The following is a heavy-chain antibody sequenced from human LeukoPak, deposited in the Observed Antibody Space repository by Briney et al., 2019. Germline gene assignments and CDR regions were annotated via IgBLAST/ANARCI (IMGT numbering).Heavy chain of an antibody. CDR2: IYYSGST. Sequence: SETLSLTCTVSGGSISSSSYFWGWIRQPPGKGLEWIGSIYYSGSTYYNPSLKSRVTISVDTSRNQFSLKLTSVTASDTAVYYCARHRFGGFYYFDYWGQGTLVTVSS. J-gene: IGHJ4*02. V-gene: IGHV4-39*01. CDR1: GGSISSSSYF. CDR3: ARHRFGGFYYFDY. D-gene: IGHD3-10*01.